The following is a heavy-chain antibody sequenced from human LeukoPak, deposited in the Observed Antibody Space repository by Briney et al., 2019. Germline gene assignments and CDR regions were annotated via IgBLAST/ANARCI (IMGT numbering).Heavy chain of an antibody. CDR2: ISYDGSYK. V-gene: IGHV3-33*08. CDR1: GFTFSRYG. J-gene: IGHJ6*03. CDR3: ARAAIAAARIYYYMDV. D-gene: IGHD6-13*01. Sequence: GGSLRLSCGASGFTFSRYGMHWVRQAPGKGLEWVAVISYDGSYKDYTDSVKGRFTISRDSSKNTLYLQMNSLRAEDTAVYYCARAAIAAARIYYYMDVWGKGTTVTVSS.